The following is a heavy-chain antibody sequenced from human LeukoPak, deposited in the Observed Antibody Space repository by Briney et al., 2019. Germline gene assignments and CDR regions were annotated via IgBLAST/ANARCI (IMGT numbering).Heavy chain of an antibody. D-gene: IGHD3-10*01. V-gene: IGHV3-53*01. CDR1: GFTVSSNY. Sequence: PGGSLRLSCAASGFTVSSNYMSWVRQAPGKGLERVSVIYSGGSTYYADSVKGRFTISRDDPHNTLYLQMNSLRAEDTAVYFCARGGVDYYGSGTYYLMYYFDYWGQGALVTVSS. CDR2: IYSGGST. J-gene: IGHJ4*02. CDR3: ARGGVDYYGSGTYYLMYYFDY.